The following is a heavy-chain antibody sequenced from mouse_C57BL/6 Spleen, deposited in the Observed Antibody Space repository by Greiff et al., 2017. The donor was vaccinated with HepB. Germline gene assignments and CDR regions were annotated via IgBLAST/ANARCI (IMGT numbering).Heavy chain of an antibody. V-gene: IGHV1-22*01. CDR2: INPNNGGT. CDR3: ARSYGSSPYYAMDY. J-gene: IGHJ4*01. D-gene: IGHD1-1*01. Sequence: VQLQQSGPELVKPGASVKMSCKASGYTFTDYNMHWVKQSHGKSLEWIGYINPNNGGTSYNQKFKGKATLTVNKSSSTAYMELRSLTSEESAVYYCARSYGSSPYYAMDYWGQGTSVTVSS. CDR1: GYTFTDYN.